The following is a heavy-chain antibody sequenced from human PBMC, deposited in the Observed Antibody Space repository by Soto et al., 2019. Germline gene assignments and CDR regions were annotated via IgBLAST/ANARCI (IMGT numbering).Heavy chain of an antibody. J-gene: IGHJ4*02. CDR2: IFSNDEK. V-gene: IGHV2-26*01. CDR1: GFSLSNARMG. Sequence: SGPTLVNPTETLTLTCTVSGFSLSNARMGVSWIRQPPGKALEWLAHIFSNDEKSYSTSLKSRLTISKDTSKSQVVLTMTNMDPVDTATYYCARMGHYDFWSGYYFDYWGQGTLVTVSS. D-gene: IGHD3-3*01. CDR3: ARMGHYDFWSGYYFDY.